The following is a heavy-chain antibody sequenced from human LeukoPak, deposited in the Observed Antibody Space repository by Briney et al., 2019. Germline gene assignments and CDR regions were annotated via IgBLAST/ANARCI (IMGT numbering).Heavy chain of an antibody. CDR3: AKDPETYSSRWFDS. CDR2: LSDSGGSP. V-gene: IGHV3-23*01. D-gene: IGHD2-21*01. Sequence: GGSLRLSRAASGFTFSNYAMSWVRQAPGKGLEWVSSLSDSGGSPYYADSVKGRFTISRDNSKNTLYLHMNSLRVEDTAVYYCAKDPETYSSRWFDSWGQGTLVTVSS. CDR1: GFTFSNYA. J-gene: IGHJ5*01.